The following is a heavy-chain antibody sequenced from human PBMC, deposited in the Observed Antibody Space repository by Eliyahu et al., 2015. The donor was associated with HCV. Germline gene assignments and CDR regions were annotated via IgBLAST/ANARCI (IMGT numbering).Heavy chain of an antibody. J-gene: IGHJ5*02. CDR2: MNPNSGGT. CDR1: GYXLXDYY. Sequence: QVQLVQSGAEVKKPGASVKVSCKASGYXLXDYYXHWVRQAPGQGLEWMGWMNPNSGGTTYAQKFQGRVTMTRDTSISTAYMELSRLRSDDTAVYYCARDPLLCSSPSCYTLNHNWFDPWGQGTLVTVSS. D-gene: IGHD2-2*02. V-gene: IGHV1-2*02. CDR3: ARDPLLCSSPSCYTLNHNWFDP.